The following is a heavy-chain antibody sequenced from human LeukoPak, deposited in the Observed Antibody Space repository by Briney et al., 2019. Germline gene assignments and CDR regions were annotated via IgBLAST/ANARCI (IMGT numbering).Heavy chain of an antibody. Sequence: GGSLRLSCAASGFTFSSFWMSWVRQAPGKGLEWVANIKEDGSEKYYVGSVKGRFTLSRDNAKNSLYLQMNSLRAEDTAVYYCAKGPRIAVAGTFSRWGQGTLVTVSS. D-gene: IGHD6-19*01. CDR3: AKGPRIAVAGTFSR. J-gene: IGHJ4*02. CDR2: IKEDGSEK. CDR1: GFTFSSFW. V-gene: IGHV3-7*03.